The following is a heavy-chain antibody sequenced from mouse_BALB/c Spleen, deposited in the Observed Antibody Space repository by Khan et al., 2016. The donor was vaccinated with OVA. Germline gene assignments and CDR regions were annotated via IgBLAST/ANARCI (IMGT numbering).Heavy chain of an antibody. CDR3: ARNDYGNSCTMDY. Sequence: QVQLKQSGAGLVRPGASVKLSCTTSGYIFSSYWIHWVKQRSGQGLEWIARIYPGTGSTYYNEKFKDTSTLTADKAYSTAYMQLSSLKSEDSAVYMCARNDYGNSCTMDYWGQGTSVTVSS. J-gene: IGHJ4*01. CDR2: IYPGTGST. V-gene: IGHV1-76*01. CDR1: GYIFSSYW. D-gene: IGHD1-1*01.